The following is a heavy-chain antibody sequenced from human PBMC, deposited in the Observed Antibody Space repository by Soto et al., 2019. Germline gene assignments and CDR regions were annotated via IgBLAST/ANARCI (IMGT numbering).Heavy chain of an antibody. D-gene: IGHD2-15*01. V-gene: IGHV4-39*01. CDR1: GDSISNSRFY. J-gene: IGHJ4*02. CDR2: IYHTGNA. Sequence: ETLSLTCSVSGDSISNSRFYWAWIRQPPGEGLEWIGSIYHTGNAYYNPSLKSRVTISVDTSKNQFSLKLTSVTAADTALYYCARRYGGTFDHWGQGTLVTVSS. CDR3: ARRYGGTFDH.